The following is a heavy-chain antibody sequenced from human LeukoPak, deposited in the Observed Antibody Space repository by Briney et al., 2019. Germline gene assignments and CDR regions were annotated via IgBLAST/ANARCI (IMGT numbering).Heavy chain of an antibody. CDR3: AFRGVIPYYFDY. CDR1: GYTFKTYS. Sequence: ASVKVSCKASGYTFKTYSFTWVRQAPGQGLEWMGRISAYDGDTNYAQKFQGRVALTADTLTRTGYMELTSLRSDDTAVYYCAFRGVIPYYFDYWGQGSLVTVSS. CDR2: ISAYDGDT. J-gene: IGHJ4*02. D-gene: IGHD3-10*01. V-gene: IGHV1-18*01.